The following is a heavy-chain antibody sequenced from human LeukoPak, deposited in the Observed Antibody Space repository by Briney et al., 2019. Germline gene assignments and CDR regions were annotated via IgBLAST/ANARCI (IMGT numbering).Heavy chain of an antibody. D-gene: IGHD6-6*01. CDR2: IRSKVYAETT. CDR3: QKYSSSSFDF. V-gene: IGHV3-49*03. Sequence: GGSLRLSCTGSGFTFGGYAMSWFRQAPGKGLEWVSFIRSKVYAETTEYAASVKGRFTITRDDSKSIAYLQMNSLKTEDTAVYYCQKYSSSSFDFWGQGTLVTVSS. CDR1: GFTFGGYA. J-gene: IGHJ4*02.